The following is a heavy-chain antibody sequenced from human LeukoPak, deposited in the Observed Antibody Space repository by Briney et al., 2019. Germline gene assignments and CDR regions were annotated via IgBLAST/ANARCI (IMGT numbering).Heavy chain of an antibody. CDR1: GFTFSSYA. CDR2: ISYDGTNK. D-gene: IGHD3-10*01. Sequence: GGSLRLSCAASGFTFSSYAMSWVRQAPGKGLEWVALISYDGTNKYYADSVKGRFTISRDNSKSTLYLQMNSLRAEDTAVYYCAKSFGSGSYNNNPLDYRGQGTLVTVSS. J-gene: IGHJ4*02. CDR3: AKSFGSGSYNNNPLDY. V-gene: IGHV3-30*18.